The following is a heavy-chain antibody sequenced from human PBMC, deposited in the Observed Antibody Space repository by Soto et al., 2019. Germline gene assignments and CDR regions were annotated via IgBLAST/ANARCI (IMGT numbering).Heavy chain of an antibody. J-gene: IGHJ4*02. CDR1: GFAFNTYS. Sequence: PXASLQLSCAASGFAFNTYSMHWVRQAPGRGLEWVAVISYDGSNKFYADSVKGRFTISRDNSKNTLYLEMNSLRGEDTAVYYCAKVSPMGYFFDFWGQGTLVTVSS. CDR2: ISYDGSNK. CDR3: AKVSPMGYFFDF. V-gene: IGHV3-30-3*01.